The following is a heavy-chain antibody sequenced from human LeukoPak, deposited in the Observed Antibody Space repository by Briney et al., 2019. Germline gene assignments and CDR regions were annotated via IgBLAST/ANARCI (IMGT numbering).Heavy chain of an antibody. CDR2: INYSGST. V-gene: IGHV4-34*01. CDR1: GGSFSGYY. D-gene: IGHD4-17*01. Sequence: SETLSLTCAVYGGSFSGYYWSWIRQPPGKGLEWIGEINYSGSTNYNPSLKSRVTISVDTSKNQFSLKLSSVTAADTAVYYCARGFVPVTVTYYYFDYWGQGTLVTVSS. CDR3: ARGFVPVTVTYYYFDY. J-gene: IGHJ4*02.